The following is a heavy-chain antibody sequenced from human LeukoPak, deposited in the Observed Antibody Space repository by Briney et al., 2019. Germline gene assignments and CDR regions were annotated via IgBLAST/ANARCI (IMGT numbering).Heavy chain of an antibody. V-gene: IGHV1-2*02. D-gene: IGHD5-12*01. CDR1: GLTFTGVNY. Sequence: ASVKVSCKASGLTFTGVNYIHWVRRAPGKGPEWMGWINTNSGVTDYARRFQGRVTMTRDTSISTAYMELYRLTSDDTAMYYCTRDRLSKWFDPWGQGTRVTVSS. CDR2: INTNSGVT. CDR3: TRDRLSKWFDP. J-gene: IGHJ5*02.